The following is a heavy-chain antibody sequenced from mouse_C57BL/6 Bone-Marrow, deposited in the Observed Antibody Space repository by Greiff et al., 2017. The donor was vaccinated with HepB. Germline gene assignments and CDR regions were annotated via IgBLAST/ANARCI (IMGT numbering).Heavy chain of an antibody. CDR3: ARHGGLRRFAY. D-gene: IGHD2-4*01. CDR1: GFTFSDYY. V-gene: IGHV5-12*01. Sequence: EVKVVESGGGLVQPGGSLKLSCAASGFTFSDYYMYWVRQTPEKRLEWVAYISNGGGSTYYPDTVKGRFTISRDNAKNTLYLQMSRLKSEDTAMYYCARHGGLRRFAYWGQGTLVTVSA. CDR2: ISNGGGST. J-gene: IGHJ3*01.